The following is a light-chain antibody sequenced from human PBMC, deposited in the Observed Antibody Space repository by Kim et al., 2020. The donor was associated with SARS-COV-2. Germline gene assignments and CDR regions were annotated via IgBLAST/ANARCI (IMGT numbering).Light chain of an antibody. CDR3: QQSYSIPLT. V-gene: IGKV1-39*01. CDR1: QTLSNF. Sequence: ASVGDRVTITCRASQTLSNFLNWYLQKPGKSPKLLIYSASSLHSGVPSRFSGGGSGTDFTLTISSLQPEDFATYYCQQSYSIPLTFGGGTKVDIK. CDR2: SAS. J-gene: IGKJ4*01.